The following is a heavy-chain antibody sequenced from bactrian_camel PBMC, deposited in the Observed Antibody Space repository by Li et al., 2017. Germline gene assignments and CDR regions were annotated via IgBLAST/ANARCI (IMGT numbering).Heavy chain of an antibody. D-gene: IGHD4*01. J-gene: IGHJ4*01. CDR2: INSEGVP. CDR3: VRDALWLARYYSTNDWAY. CDR1: EYINNLNC. Sequence: HVQLVESGGGAVQTGESLKLSCTGFEYINNLNCMGWFRQVPGMEREGVAAINSEGVPIYTDSVKGRFTISKDNAKNTVYLQMNSLKPEDTAVHYCVRDALWLARYYSTNDWAYWGQGTQVTV. V-gene: IGHV3S53*01.